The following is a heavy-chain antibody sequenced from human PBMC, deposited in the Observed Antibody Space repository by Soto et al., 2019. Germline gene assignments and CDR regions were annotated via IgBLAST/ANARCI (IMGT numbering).Heavy chain of an antibody. V-gene: IGHV4-39*01. CDR1: GGSISSSSYH. Sequence: ASETLSLTCTVSGGSISSSSYHWGWNRQPPGKGLEWIGSIYYSGSTYYNPSLKSRVTISVDTSKNQFSLKLSPVTAADTAVDYCARPGGYTYSKVYSFAYWGQGPLVTV. CDR2: IYYSGST. CDR3: ARPGGYTYSKVYSFAY. J-gene: IGHJ4*02. D-gene: IGHD3-10*01.